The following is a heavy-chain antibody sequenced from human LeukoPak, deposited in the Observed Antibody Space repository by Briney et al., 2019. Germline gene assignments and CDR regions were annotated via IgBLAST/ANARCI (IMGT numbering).Heavy chain of an antibody. CDR3: ARDWDGGYNFNALDI. J-gene: IGHJ3*02. V-gene: IGHV4-39*07. CDR1: GVSLSDTSYY. Sequence: SETLSLTCTVSGVSLSDTSYYWAWIRQPPGKGLELIGTLHYSAGAHYNPSLQSRATISLDRSRDQFSLRLTSVTCADTAVYYCARDWDGGYNFNALDIWGQGTMVTVSS. D-gene: IGHD5-24*01. CDR2: LHYSAGA.